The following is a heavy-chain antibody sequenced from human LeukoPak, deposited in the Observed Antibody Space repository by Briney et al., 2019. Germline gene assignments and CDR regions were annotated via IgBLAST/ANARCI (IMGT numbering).Heavy chain of an antibody. CDR1: GFTFSSYS. J-gene: IGHJ4*02. Sequence: PGGSLRLSCVASGFTFSSYSRNWVRQAPGKGLEWVSYISSSSSTIYYADSVKDRFTVSRDNAKNTLYLEMNSLRVEDTAVYYCARDGGGYETQWGQGTLVTVSS. CDR2: ISSSSSTI. D-gene: IGHD5-12*01. CDR3: ARDGGGYETQ. V-gene: IGHV3-48*04.